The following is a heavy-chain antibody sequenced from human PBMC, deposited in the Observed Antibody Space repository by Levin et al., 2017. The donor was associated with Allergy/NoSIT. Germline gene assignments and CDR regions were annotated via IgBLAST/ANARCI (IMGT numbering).Heavy chain of an antibody. J-gene: IGHJ6*02. Sequence: SQTLSLTCTVSGGSISSGDYYWSWIRQPPGKGLEWIGYIYYSGSTYYNPSLKSRVTISVDTSKNQFSLKLSSVTAADTAVYYCARARSSGYYLYYYYYGMDVWGQGTTVTVSS. CDR2: IYYSGST. CDR1: GGSISSGDYY. V-gene: IGHV4-30-4*01. CDR3: ARARSSGYYLYYYYYGMDV. D-gene: IGHD3-22*01.